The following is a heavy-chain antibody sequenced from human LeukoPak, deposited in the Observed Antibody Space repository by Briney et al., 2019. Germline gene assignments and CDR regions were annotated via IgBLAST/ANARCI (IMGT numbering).Heavy chain of an antibody. CDR1: GFTFIDAW. CDR2: IKSKTDGGTT. J-gene: IGHJ6*02. Sequence: GGSLRLSCEASGFTFIDAWMSWVRQAPGKGLEWVGRIKSKTDGGTTDYAAPVKGRFTISRDDSKNTLYLQMNSLKTEDTAVYYCTREAAYYYYGMDVWGQGTTVTVSS. D-gene: IGHD6-13*01. V-gene: IGHV3-15*01. CDR3: TREAAYYYYGMDV.